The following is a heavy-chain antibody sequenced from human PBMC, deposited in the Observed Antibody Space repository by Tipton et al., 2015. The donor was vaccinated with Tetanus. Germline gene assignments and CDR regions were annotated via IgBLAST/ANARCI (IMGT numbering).Heavy chain of an antibody. CDR3: ARLPKHYSASGST. D-gene: IGHD3-10*01. V-gene: IGHV5-51*01. J-gene: IGHJ5*02. CDR1: GYNFTIYW. CDR2: INPTDYQT. Sequence: QLVQSGAEVKKPGESLKISCKPSGYNFTIYWIGWVRQMPGKGLEWMGVINPTDYQTPYNPSFEGQVTISADRSINTAYLEWSSLKASDTAIYFCARLPKHYSASGSTWGQGTLVTVSS.